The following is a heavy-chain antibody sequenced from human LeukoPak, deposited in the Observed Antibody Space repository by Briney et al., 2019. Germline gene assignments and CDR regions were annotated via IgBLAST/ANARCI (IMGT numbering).Heavy chain of an antibody. CDR1: GGSISSGSYY. J-gene: IGHJ4*02. D-gene: IGHD3-16*02. CDR3: ARDGPYDYVWGSYRYPRDYFDY. Sequence: SETLSLTCTVSGGSISSGSYYRSWIRQPVGKGLEWIGRIYTSGSTNYDPSLKSRVTISVDTSKNQFSLKLSSVTAADTAVYYCARDGPYDYVWGSYRYPRDYFDYWGQGTLVTVSS. CDR2: IYTSGST. V-gene: IGHV4-61*02.